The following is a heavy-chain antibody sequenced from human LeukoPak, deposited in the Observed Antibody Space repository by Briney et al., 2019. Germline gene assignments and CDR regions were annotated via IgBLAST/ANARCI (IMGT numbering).Heavy chain of an antibody. CDR1: GYTLTELS. CDR2: FDPEDGET. Sequence: ASVKVSCKVSGYTLTELSMHWVRQAPGKGLEWMGGFDPEDGETIYAQKFQGRVTITADESTSTAYMELSSLRSEDTAVYYCARSKQQLAYYYYMDVWGKGTTVTVSS. J-gene: IGHJ6*03. D-gene: IGHD6-13*01. V-gene: IGHV1-24*01. CDR3: ARSKQQLAYYYYMDV.